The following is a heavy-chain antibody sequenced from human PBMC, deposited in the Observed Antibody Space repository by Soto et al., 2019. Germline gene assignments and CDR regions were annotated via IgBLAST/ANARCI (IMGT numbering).Heavy chain of an antibody. CDR2: LHSGGDT. CDR3: ARDGPYYYASRMDV. V-gene: IGHV3-53*04. CDR1: GIPVSSNY. D-gene: IGHD3-10*01. J-gene: IGHJ6*02. Sequence: EVQLVESGGGLVQPGGSLRLSCAASGIPVSSNYMTWVRQAPGMGLEWVSVLHSGGDTYYANSVKGRFTISRHDSTNTLFLQMNSLTPEDTAVYYCARDGPYYYASRMDVWGQGTTVTVSS.